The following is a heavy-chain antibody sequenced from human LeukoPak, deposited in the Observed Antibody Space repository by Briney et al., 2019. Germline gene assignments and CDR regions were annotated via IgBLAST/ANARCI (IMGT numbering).Heavy chain of an antibody. CDR1: GFTFSSYS. CDR2: ISSSSSYI. Sequence: GGSLRLSRAASGFTFSSYSTNWVPQAPGKGLEWVSSISSSSSYIYYADSVKGRFTISRDNAKNTLYLQMNSLRAEDTPVYYCARGVSGWAHWGQGTLVTVSS. J-gene: IGHJ4*02. D-gene: IGHD6-19*01. CDR3: ARGVSGWAH. V-gene: IGHV3-21*01.